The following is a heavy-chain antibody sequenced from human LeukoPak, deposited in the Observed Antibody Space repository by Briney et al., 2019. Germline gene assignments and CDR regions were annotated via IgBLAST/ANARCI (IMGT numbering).Heavy chain of an antibody. Sequence: GASVKVSCKASGYSFSGYYIQWVRQAPGQGLEWMGWINPNNGDTNSAQQFQGRVTMTRDASISTAHMELNRLTSDDTAIYYCARGGFHYDSSGYPNWFDPWGQGTLVTVSS. J-gene: IGHJ5*02. D-gene: IGHD3-22*01. V-gene: IGHV1-2*02. CDR1: GYSFSGYY. CDR3: ARGGFHYDSSGYPNWFDP. CDR2: INPNNGDT.